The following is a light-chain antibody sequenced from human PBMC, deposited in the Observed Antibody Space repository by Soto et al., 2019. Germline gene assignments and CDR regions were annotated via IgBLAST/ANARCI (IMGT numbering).Light chain of an antibody. Sequence: QSALTQPRSVSGSPGQSVTISCTGTSSDVGGYAYVSWYQQHPGKAPKLMIYDVTKRPSGAPDRFSGSKSGNTASLTISGLQAEDEADYYFCSYAGSYTFVFGSGTKLTVL. CDR3: CSYAGSYTFV. J-gene: IGLJ1*01. V-gene: IGLV2-11*01. CDR1: SSDVGGYAY. CDR2: DVT.